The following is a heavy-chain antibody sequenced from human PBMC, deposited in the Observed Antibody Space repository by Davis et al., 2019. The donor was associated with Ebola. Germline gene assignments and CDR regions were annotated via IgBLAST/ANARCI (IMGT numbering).Heavy chain of an antibody. V-gene: IGHV3-13*01. J-gene: IGHJ4*02. CDR2: IGTAGDT. CDR1: GFSFRTYD. CDR3: VRPAFGSHYFDY. D-gene: IGHD2-2*01. Sequence: GESLKISCAASGFSFRTYDMHCVRHVTGKTLEWVPAIGTAGDTYYLASVKGRFTISRENARNSLYLQMNSLRTEDTAVYYCVRPAFGSHYFDYWGQGILVTVSS.